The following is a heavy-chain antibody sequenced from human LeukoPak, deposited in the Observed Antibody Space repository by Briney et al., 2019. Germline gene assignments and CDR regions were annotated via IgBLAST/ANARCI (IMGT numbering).Heavy chain of an antibody. Sequence: SETLSLTCAVYGGSFSGYYWSWIRQPPGKGLEWIGSIYYSGSTYYNPSLKSRVTISVDTSKNQFSLKLSSVTAADTAVYYCARGYCSGGSCYSYYYYYGMDVWGQGTTVTVSS. CDR1: GGSFSGYY. D-gene: IGHD2-15*01. J-gene: IGHJ6*02. CDR3: ARGYCSGGSCYSYYYYYGMDV. V-gene: IGHV4-34*01. CDR2: IYYSGST.